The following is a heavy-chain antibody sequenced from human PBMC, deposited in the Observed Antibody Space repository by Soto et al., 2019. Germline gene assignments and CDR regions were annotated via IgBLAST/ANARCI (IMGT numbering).Heavy chain of an antibody. Sequence: SETLSLTCSVSGDSISSVAHYWAWIRQSPGKGLEWIGKIYDTGNTNYNPSLKSRVTISIDTSMNQLSLKLSSVTAADTAVYYCATYRDGLVAYWGQGTLVTVSS. CDR2: IYDTGNT. D-gene: IGHD1-26*01. CDR3: ATYRDGLVAY. J-gene: IGHJ4*02. CDR1: GDSISSVAHY. V-gene: IGHV4-61*05.